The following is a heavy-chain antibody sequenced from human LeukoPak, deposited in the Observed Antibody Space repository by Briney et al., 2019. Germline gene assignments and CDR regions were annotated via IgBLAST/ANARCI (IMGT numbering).Heavy chain of an antibody. V-gene: IGHV4-34*01. D-gene: IGHD3-3*01. CDR1: GGSISSYY. J-gene: IGHJ5*02. CDR3: ARGDGYDFWSGSKRQNWFDP. CDR2: INHSGST. Sequence: PSETLSLTCTVSGGSISSYYWSWIRQLPGKGLEWIGEINHSGSTNYNPSLKSRVTISVDTSKNQFSLKLSSVTAADTAVYYCARGDGYDFWSGSKRQNWFDPWGQGTLVTVSS.